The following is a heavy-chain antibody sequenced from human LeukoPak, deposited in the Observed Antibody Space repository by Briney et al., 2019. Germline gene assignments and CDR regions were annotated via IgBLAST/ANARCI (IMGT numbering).Heavy chain of an antibody. Sequence: GGSLRLSCAASGFTFDDYAMHWVRQAPGKGLEWVSGISWNSGSIGYADSVKGRFTISRDNAKNSLYLQMNSLRAEDTAVYYCAREGQTYYYGSGSQTLDAFDIWGQGTMVTVSS. CDR3: AREGQTYYYGSGSQTLDAFDI. CDR1: GFTFDDYA. V-gene: IGHV3-9*01. CDR2: ISWNSGSI. J-gene: IGHJ3*02. D-gene: IGHD3-10*01.